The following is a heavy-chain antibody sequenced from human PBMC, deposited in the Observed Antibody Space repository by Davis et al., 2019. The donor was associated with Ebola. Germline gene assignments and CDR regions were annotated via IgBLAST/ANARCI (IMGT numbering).Heavy chain of an antibody. Sequence: ASVQVSRQAFGYTFIYYYINWVRQTPGQGLEWMGRINPKSGATTYAQRFQGRVIMTRDTSSGTAYMDLGSLKSDDTAVYYCARGPAANAPLDYWGQGTLVTVSS. V-gene: IGHV1-2*02. D-gene: IGHD2-2*01. CDR2: INPKSGAT. J-gene: IGHJ4*02. CDR3: ARGPAANAPLDY. CDR1: GYTFIYYY.